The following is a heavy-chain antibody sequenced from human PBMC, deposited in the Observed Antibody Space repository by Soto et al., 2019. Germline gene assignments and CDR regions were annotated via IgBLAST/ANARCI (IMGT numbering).Heavy chain of an antibody. D-gene: IGHD5-18*01. CDR1: GGSISSYY. Sequence: SETLSLTCTVSGGSISSYYWSWIRQPPGKGLEWIGYIYYSGSTNYNPSLKSRVTISVDTSKNQFSLKLSSVTAADTAVYYCARVIGGYSYGTPHPEVDAFDIWGQGTMVTVSS. CDR2: IYYSGST. J-gene: IGHJ3*02. V-gene: IGHV4-59*01. CDR3: ARVIGGYSYGTPHPEVDAFDI.